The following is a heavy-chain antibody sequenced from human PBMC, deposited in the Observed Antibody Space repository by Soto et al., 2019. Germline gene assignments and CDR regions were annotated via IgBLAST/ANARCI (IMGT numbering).Heavy chain of an antibody. Sequence: GGSLRLSCAASGFTFNTYWMTWVRQAPGKGLEWVAVIWYDGSNKYYADSVKGRFTISRDNSKNTLYLQMNSLRAEDTAVYYCARGQYCSGGSCYRGAPFDYWGQGTLVTVSS. J-gene: IGHJ4*02. D-gene: IGHD2-15*01. CDR2: IWYDGSNK. CDR3: ARGQYCSGGSCYRGAPFDY. CDR1: GFTFNTYW. V-gene: IGHV3-33*08.